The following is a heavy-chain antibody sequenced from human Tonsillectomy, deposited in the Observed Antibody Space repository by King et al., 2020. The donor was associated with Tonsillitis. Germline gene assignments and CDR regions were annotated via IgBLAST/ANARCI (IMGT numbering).Heavy chain of an antibody. CDR1: GFTFSDHY. J-gene: IGHJ1*01. CDR2: TRNKANSYTT. D-gene: IGHD4-17*01. V-gene: IGHV3-72*01. CDR3: ARELVHDYGDYGYFHH. Sequence: VQLVESGGGLVQPGGSLRLSCAASGFTFSDHYMDWVRQAPGKGLEWVGRTRNKANSYTTEYAASVKGRFTISRDDSKNSLYLQMNSLKTEDTAVYYCARELVHDYGDYGYFHHWGQGTLVTVSS.